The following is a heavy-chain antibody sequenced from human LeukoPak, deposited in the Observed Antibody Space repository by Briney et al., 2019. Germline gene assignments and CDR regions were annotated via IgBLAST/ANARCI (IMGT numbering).Heavy chain of an antibody. Sequence: GESLKISCKGSGYSFTSYWIGWVRQMPGKGLEWMGIIYPGDSDTRYSPSFQGQVTISADKSISTAYLQWSSLKASDTATYYCARQPYSSTWDSDYWGQGTLVTVSS. J-gene: IGHJ4*02. V-gene: IGHV5-51*01. CDR1: GYSFTSYW. CDR2: IYPGDSDT. D-gene: IGHD6-13*01. CDR3: ARQPYSSTWDSDY.